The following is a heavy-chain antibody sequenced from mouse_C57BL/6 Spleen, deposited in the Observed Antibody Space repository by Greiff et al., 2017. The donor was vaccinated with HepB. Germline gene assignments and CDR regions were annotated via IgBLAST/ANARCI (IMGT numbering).Heavy chain of an antibody. CDR1: GFNIKDYY. CDR3: ATCSSYDYAMDY. J-gene: IGHJ4*01. V-gene: IGHV14-2*01. CDR2: IDPEDGET. D-gene: IGHD1-1*01. Sequence: VQLQQSGAELVKPGASVKLSCTASGFNIKDYYMHWVKQRPDQGPERIGRIDPEDGETKYVPKFQGMSTIAADTSSNAAYLQLSSLTSEDTAVYYCATCSSYDYAMDYWGKGASVTVSS.